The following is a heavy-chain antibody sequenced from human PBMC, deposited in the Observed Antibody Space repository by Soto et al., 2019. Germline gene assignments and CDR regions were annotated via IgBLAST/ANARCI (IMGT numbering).Heavy chain of an antibody. D-gene: IGHD3-16*02. J-gene: IGHJ4*02. CDR2: IKSKTDGGTR. Sequence: GGSLRLSCAASGFTFSNAWMNWVRQAPGKGLEWVGRIKSKTDGGTRAYAAPVKGRFTISRDDSKNMLYLQMNRLKTEDTAVYYCTTSIMIKSGGVTVHFDYWGQGTLVTVSS. CDR1: GFTFSNAW. V-gene: IGHV3-15*01. CDR3: TTSIMIKSGGVTVHFDY.